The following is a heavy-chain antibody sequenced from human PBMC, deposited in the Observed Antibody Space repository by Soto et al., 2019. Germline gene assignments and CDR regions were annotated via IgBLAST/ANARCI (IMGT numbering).Heavy chain of an antibody. J-gene: IGHJ6*02. V-gene: IGHV1-46*03. CDR1: GYTFTSYY. CDR2: INPSGGST. Sequence: ASVKVSCKASGYTFTSYYMHWVRQAPGQGLEWMGIINPSGGSTSYAQKFQGRVTMTRDTPTSPVYLELSSLRSEDTAVYSFARCHSDILTGYSYYGMDVWRQGPTVTVSS. D-gene: IGHD3-9*01. CDR3: ARCHSDILTGYSYYGMDV.